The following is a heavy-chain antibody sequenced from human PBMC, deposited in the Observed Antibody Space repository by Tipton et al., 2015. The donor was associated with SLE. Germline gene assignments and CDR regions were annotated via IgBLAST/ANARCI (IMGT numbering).Heavy chain of an antibody. CDR2: INHIGST. V-gene: IGHV4-34*01. CDR3: AKGRNSLDP. D-gene: IGHD4-23*01. J-gene: IGHJ5*02. CDR1: GGSFSDYY. Sequence: TLSLTCAFYGGSFSDYYWSWSRQTPGKGLEWIGDINHIGSTNYNPSLKSRATISVDVSKNQFSLKLTSVTAADTAVYYCAKGRNSLDPWGQGTLVSVSS.